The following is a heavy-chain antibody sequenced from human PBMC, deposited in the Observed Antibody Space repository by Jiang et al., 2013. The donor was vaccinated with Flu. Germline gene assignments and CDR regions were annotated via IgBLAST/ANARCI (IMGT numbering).Heavy chain of an antibody. J-gene: IGHJ3*02. CDR1: GGSISSGSYY. Sequence: GLVKPSQTLSLTCTVSGGSISSGSYYWSWIRQPAGKGLEWIGRIYTSGSTNYNPSLKSRVTISVDTSKNQFSLKLSSVTAADTAVYYCARDSRADYGDYVVGSDAFDIWGQGTMVTVSS. CDR3: ARDSRADYGDYVVGSDAFDI. CDR2: IYTSGST. D-gene: IGHD4-17*01. V-gene: IGHV4-61*02.